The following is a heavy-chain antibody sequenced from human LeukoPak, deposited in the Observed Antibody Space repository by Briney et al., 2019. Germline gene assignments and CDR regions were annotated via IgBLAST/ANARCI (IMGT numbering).Heavy chain of an antibody. J-gene: IGHJ4*02. CDR1: EFTFSDYY. V-gene: IGHV3-23*01. CDR2: ISGSGGST. CDR3: AKSHHVTAIDY. D-gene: IGHD2-21*02. Sequence: PGGSLRLSCAASEFTFSDYYMSWIRQAPGKGLEWVSAISGSGGSTYYAGSVKGRFTISRDNSKNTLYLQMNSLRADDTAVYYCAKSHHVTAIDYWGQGTLVTVSS.